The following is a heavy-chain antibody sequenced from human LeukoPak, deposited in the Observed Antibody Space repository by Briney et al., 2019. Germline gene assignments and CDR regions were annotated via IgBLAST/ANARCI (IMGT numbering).Heavy chain of an antibody. CDR2: INAGNGNT. Sequence: ASVKVSCKASGYTFTSYAMHWGRQAPGQRLEWMGWINAGNGNTKYSQEFQGRVTITRDTSASTAYMELSSLRSEDMAVYYCARSGLRLGELSQGAFDIWGQGTLVTVSS. V-gene: IGHV1-3*03. D-gene: IGHD3-16*02. CDR1: GYTFTSYA. J-gene: IGHJ4*02. CDR3: ARSGLRLGELSQGAFDI.